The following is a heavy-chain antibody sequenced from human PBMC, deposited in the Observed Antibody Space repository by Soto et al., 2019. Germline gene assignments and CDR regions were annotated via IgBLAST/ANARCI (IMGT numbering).Heavy chain of an antibody. CDR2: ISGSGGST. D-gene: IGHD6-19*01. Sequence: GGSLRLSCAASGFTFSSYAMSWVRQAPGKGLEWVSAISGSGGSTYYADSVKGRFTISRHNSKNTLYLQINSLRAEDTAVYYCARGSGYSSGWTDYWGQGTLVTVSS. J-gene: IGHJ4*02. CDR3: ARGSGYSSGWTDY. CDR1: GFTFSSYA. V-gene: IGHV3-23*01.